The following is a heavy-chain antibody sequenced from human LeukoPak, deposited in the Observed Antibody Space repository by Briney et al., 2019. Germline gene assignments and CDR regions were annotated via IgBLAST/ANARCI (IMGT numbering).Heavy chain of an antibody. Sequence: GGSLRLSCAPSGFTFSSNYMHWVRQAQGKGLVWVSRINTDGSDTTYADFVKGRFTISRDNAKNTLYLEMNSLRAEDTAVYYCARALRSPGDSGLDYWGQGALVTVSS. CDR1: GFTFSSNY. CDR3: ARALRSPGDSGLDY. CDR2: INTDGSDT. J-gene: IGHJ4*02. D-gene: IGHD3-10*01. V-gene: IGHV3-74*03.